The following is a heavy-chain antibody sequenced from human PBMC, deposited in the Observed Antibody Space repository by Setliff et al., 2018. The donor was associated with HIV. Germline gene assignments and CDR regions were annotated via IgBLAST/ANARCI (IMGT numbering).Heavy chain of an antibody. CDR2: IGRDGTVA. Sequence: PGGSLRLSCTASGFTFSDYWMHWVRRGPGRGLEWVSRIGRDGTVANYAGSVKGRFTISRDNAKNTLYLQMNGLRAEDTAVYYCVRGIVGASVFNYWGQGTQVTVSS. J-gene: IGHJ4*02. CDR3: VRGIVGASVFNY. CDR1: GFTFSDYW. V-gene: IGHV3-74*01. D-gene: IGHD1-26*01.